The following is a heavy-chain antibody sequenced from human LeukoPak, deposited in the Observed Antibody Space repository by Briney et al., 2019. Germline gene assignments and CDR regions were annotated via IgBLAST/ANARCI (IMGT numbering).Heavy chain of an antibody. D-gene: IGHD6-6*01. CDR2: INHSGST. Sequence: SETLSLTCTVSSGSISSTSYYWGWIRQPPGKGLEWIGEINHSGSTNYNPSLKSRVTISVDTSKNQFSLKLSSVTAADTAVYYCARGGGIAARPRNAFDIWGQGTMVTVSS. V-gene: IGHV4-39*07. CDR3: ARGGGIAARPRNAFDI. J-gene: IGHJ3*02. CDR1: SGSISSTSYY.